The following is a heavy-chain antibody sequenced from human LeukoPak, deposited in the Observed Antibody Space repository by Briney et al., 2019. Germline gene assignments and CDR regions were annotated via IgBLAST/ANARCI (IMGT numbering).Heavy chain of an antibody. V-gene: IGHV3-53*01. CDR1: GFTVSRNY. Sequence: PGGSLRLSCAASGFTVSRNYMSWVRQAPGKGLEWVSVIYSGGHTYYADSVKGRFTISRDNSKNTLYLQMNSLRAEDTAVYYCARDRNYYDSSGGDDAFDIWGQGTMVTVPS. D-gene: IGHD3-22*01. CDR2: IYSGGHT. CDR3: ARDRNYYDSSGGDDAFDI. J-gene: IGHJ3*02.